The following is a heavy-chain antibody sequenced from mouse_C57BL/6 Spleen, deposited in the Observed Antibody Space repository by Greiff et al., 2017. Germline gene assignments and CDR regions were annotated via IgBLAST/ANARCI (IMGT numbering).Heavy chain of an antibody. Sequence: QVHVKQSGAELVKPGASVKISCTASGYAFSSYWMNWVKQRPGKGLEWIGQIYPGDGDTNYNGKFKGKATLAADKSSSTAYMQLSSLTSEDSAVYVCARGGKSHYEDYFDYWGQGTTLTVSS. V-gene: IGHV1-80*01. J-gene: IGHJ2*01. CDR2: IYPGDGDT. CDR1: GYAFSSYW. CDR3: ARGGKSHYEDYFDY. D-gene: IGHD1-1*01.